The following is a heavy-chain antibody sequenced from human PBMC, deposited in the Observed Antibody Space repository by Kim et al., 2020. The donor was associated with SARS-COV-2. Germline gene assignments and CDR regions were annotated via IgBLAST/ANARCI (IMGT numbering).Heavy chain of an antibody. CDR3: AKVAAVGTYFDY. J-gene: IGHJ4*02. CDR1: KFTFSNYA. D-gene: IGHD1-7*01. V-gene: IGHV3-23*05. CDR2: SDSSGDST. Sequence: GGSLRLSCAASKFTFSNYAMTWVRQAPGKGLEWVSLSDSSGDSTYYADSVKGRFTISRDNSKNTLYLQMSSLRAEDTAEYFCAKVAAVGTYFDYWGQGTLVTVSS.